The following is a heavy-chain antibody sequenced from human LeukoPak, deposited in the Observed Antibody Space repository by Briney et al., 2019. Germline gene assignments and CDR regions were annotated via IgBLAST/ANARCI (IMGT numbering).Heavy chain of an antibody. CDR3: ARGQRSLDN. CDR2: TRQDGSEK. J-gene: IGHJ4*02. Sequence: GGSLRLSCAASGFTFSDYWMSWVRQAPGKGLEWVANTRQDGSEKNYVDSVKGRFTISRDNAKNSLYLQMNSLRAEDTAVYYCARGQRSLDNWGQGTLVTVSS. D-gene: IGHD3-22*01. V-gene: IGHV3-7*04. CDR1: GFTFSDYW.